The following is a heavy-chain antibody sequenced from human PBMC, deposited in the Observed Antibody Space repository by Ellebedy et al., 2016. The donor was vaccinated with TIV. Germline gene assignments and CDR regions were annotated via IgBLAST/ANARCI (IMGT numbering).Heavy chain of an antibody. V-gene: IGHV1-24*01. Sequence: ASVKVSCKVSGYTLTELSIHWVRQAPGKGLEWMGNFDPEDGETIYAQKFQGRVTMSEDTSTDTAYMEVSSLRSEDTAVYYCTTGGRYFGSGTFEPFDYWGQGTLVTVSS. CDR1: GYTLTELS. J-gene: IGHJ4*02. CDR3: TTGGRYFGSGTFEPFDY. D-gene: IGHD3-10*01. CDR2: FDPEDGET.